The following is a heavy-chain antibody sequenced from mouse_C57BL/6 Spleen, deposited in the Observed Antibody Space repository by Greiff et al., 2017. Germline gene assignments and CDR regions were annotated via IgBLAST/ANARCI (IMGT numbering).Heavy chain of an antibody. V-gene: IGHV5-6*01. Sequence: EVKLVESGGDLVKPGGSLKLSCAASGFTFSSYGMSWVRQTPDKRLEWVATISSGGSYTYYPDSVKGRFTISRDNAKNPLYLQMSSLKSEDTAMYYCARPPFITTVVEGAWFAYWGQGTLVTVSA. J-gene: IGHJ3*01. D-gene: IGHD1-1*01. CDR3: ARPPFITTVVEGAWFAY. CDR2: ISSGGSYT. CDR1: GFTFSSYG.